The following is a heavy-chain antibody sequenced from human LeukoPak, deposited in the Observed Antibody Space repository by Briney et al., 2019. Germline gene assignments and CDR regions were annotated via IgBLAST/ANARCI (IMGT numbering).Heavy chain of an antibody. CDR2: ISGRGDTT. Sequence: GGSLRLSCAASGFTFSSYAMNWVRQAPGKGLEWVSEISGRGDTTYYADSVRGRFTISRDNSKKTVYLQMKSLRADHTAVYHCARDSEDTDIVGATLDFWGQGALVTVSS. J-gene: IGHJ4*02. CDR3: ARDSEDTDIVGATLDF. D-gene: IGHD1-26*01. CDR1: GFTFSSYA. V-gene: IGHV3-23*01.